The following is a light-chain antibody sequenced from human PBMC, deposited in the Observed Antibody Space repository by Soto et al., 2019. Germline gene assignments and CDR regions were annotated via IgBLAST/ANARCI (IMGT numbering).Light chain of an antibody. J-gene: IGLJ2*01. CDR1: SSDVGDYNY. Sequence: QSVLTQPASVSGSPGQSITISCTGTSSDVGDYNYVSWYQKHPGKAPKLMIYEVTNRPSGVSNRFSGSKSGNTASLTISGLQAEDEADYYCSSYTSSSTLVVFGGGTKLTVL. CDR3: SSYTSSSTLVV. CDR2: EVT. V-gene: IGLV2-14*01.